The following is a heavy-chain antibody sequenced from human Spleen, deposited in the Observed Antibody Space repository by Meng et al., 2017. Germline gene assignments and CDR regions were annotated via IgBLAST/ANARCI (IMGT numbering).Heavy chain of an antibody. D-gene: IGHD1-1*01. J-gene: IGHJ4*02. V-gene: IGHV3-23*01. CDR3: AKLQHRDQQLTYFDH. CDR2: ITGSGDSA. CDR1: GFIFSSYA. Sequence: GESLKISCAASGFIFSSYAMSWVRLAPGKGLEWVSAITGSGDSAFYADSVKGLFTISRDRSKSTLYLLMSSLRAEDSAVYYCAKLQHRDQQLTYFDHWVQGILVTVSS.